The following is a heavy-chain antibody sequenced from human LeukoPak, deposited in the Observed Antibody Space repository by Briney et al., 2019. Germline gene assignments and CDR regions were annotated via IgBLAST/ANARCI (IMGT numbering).Heavy chain of an antibody. V-gene: IGHV3-7*01. Sequence: GGSLRLSCAAFGFTFSSYWMNWVRQAPGKGLEWVGKKKEDGSEKYYVDSVKGRLTISRDNAKNSTDLQMNSLRGEDTAVYYCARGIAARPSDFDYWGQGTLVTVSS. J-gene: IGHJ4*02. D-gene: IGHD6-6*01. CDR2: KKEDGSEK. CDR1: GFTFSSYW. CDR3: ARGIAARPSDFDY.